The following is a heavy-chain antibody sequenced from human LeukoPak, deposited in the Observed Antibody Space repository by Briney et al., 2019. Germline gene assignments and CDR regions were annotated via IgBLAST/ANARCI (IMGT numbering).Heavy chain of an antibody. CDR2: ISAYNGNT. V-gene: IGHV1-18*01. J-gene: IGHJ4*02. Sequence: ASVKVSCKASGYTFTSYGISWVRQAPGQGLEWMGWISAYNGNTNYAQKLQGRVTMTTDTSTSTAYMELRSLRSEDTAVYYCARAFFDEYIVAPNPPPFDYWGQGTLVTVSS. D-gene: IGHD5-12*01. CDR3: ARAFFDEYIVAPNPPPFDY. CDR1: GYTFTSYG.